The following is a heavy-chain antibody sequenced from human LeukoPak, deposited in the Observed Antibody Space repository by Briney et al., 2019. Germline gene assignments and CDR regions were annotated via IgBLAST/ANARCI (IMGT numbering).Heavy chain of an antibody. Sequence: PGGSLRLSCAASGFTLSSYSMNWVRQAPGKGLEWVSYISSSSSTIYYADSVKGRFTISRDNAKNSLYLQMNSLRAEDTAVYYCARVVVPAAIDWFDPWGQGTLVTVSS. CDR1: GFTLSSYS. J-gene: IGHJ5*02. D-gene: IGHD2-2*02. CDR2: ISSSSSTI. CDR3: ARVVVPAAIDWFDP. V-gene: IGHV3-48*01.